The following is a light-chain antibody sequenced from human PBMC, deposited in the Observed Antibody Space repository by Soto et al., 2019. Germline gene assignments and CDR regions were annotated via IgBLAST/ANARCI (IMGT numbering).Light chain of an antibody. V-gene: IGLV2-11*01. CDR1: SSDVGGYNY. J-gene: IGLJ2*01. CDR2: DVS. Sequence: QSALTQPRSVSGSPGQSVTISCTGTSSDVGGYNYVSWYQQHPGKAPKLMIYDVSKRPSGVPDRFSGSKSGNTASLTISGLQAEGEADYYGCSYAGSYTVVFGGGTKLTVL. CDR3: CSYAGSYTVV.